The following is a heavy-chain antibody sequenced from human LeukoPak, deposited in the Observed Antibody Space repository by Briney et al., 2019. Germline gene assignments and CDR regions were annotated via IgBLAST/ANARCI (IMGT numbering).Heavy chain of an antibody. CDR2: INPNSGST. J-gene: IGHJ5*02. V-gene: IGHV1-2*02. Sequence: ASVKVSCKASGFDFIGTYMHMVRQAPGQGLEWMGWINPNSGSTNYAQKFQGRVTMTRDTSSNTAYMELSRLRVDDTAVYYCIIDAYVAGSSRINWFDPWGQGTLVTVSS. CDR3: IIDAYVAGSSRINWFDP. CDR1: GFDFIGTY. D-gene: IGHD3-16*01.